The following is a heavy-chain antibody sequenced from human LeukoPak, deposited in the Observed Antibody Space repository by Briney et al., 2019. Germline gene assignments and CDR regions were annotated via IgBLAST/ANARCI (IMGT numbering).Heavy chain of an antibody. V-gene: IGHV3-33*01. D-gene: IGHD1-26*01. CDR3: ATDRNSGKYYDY. J-gene: IGHJ4*02. CDR2: IYYDGSIQ. CDR1: GFTFSSYG. Sequence: GGSLRLSCAASGFTFSSYGMHWVRQAPGKGLEWVAVIYYDGSIQYYADSVKGRFTVSRDNAKNTLYLQMDSLRAEDTAVYYCATDRNSGKYYDYWGQGTLVTVSS.